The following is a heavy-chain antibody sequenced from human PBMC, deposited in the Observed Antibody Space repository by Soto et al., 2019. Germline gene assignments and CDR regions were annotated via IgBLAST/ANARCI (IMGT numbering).Heavy chain of an antibody. CDR2: ISSNGGST. J-gene: IGHJ4*02. CDR1: GFTFSSYA. CDR3: LKYSRGLAGQYPLFDY. D-gene: IGHD2-15*01. Sequence: GALRLSCSASGFTFSSYAMHWVRQAPGKGLEYVSAISSNGGSTDYADSVKCRVTISRDNSKNTLYLQMSNLRAEDTAVYYWLKYSRGLAGQYPLFDYWGQGTLVTVSS. V-gene: IGHV3-64D*06.